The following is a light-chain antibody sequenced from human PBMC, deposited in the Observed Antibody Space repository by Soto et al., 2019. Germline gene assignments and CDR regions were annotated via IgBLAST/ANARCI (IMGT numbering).Light chain of an antibody. Sequence: QSALTQPASVSGSPGQSITISCTGTSSDVGAYNYVSWYQQHQGKAPKLMIYEVSNRPSGVSNRFSGSKSANTASLTISGLQAGDEADYYCSSYTSSSTWLFGGGTKLTVL. CDR2: EVS. CDR1: SSDVGAYNY. CDR3: SSYTSSSTWL. V-gene: IGLV2-14*03. J-gene: IGLJ3*02.